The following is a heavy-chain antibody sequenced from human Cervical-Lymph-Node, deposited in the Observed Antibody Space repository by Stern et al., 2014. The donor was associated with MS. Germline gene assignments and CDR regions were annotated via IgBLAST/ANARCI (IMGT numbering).Heavy chain of an antibody. CDR3: ARVKAEEVMIFGGIGWFDP. Sequence: VQLVQSGAEVKKPGSSVKVSCKASGGTFSSYAIGWVRQAPGQGLEWMGGIIPMLGTANYAQKFQGRVTITADESTTIVYMELSSLRSEDTAVYYCARVKAEEVMIFGGIGWFDPWGQGTLVTVSS. CDR1: GGTFSSYA. D-gene: IGHD3/OR15-3a*01. CDR2: IIPMLGTA. V-gene: IGHV1-69*01. J-gene: IGHJ5*02.